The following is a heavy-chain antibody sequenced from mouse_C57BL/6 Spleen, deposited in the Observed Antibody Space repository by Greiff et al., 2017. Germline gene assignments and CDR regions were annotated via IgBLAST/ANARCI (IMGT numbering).Heavy chain of an antibody. V-gene: IGHV14-2*01. CDR2: IDPEDGET. D-gene: IGHD1-1*01. CDR1: GFNIKDYY. Sequence: VQLQQSGAELVKPGASVKLSCTASGFNIKDYYMHWVQQRTEQGLEWLGRIDPEDGETKYAPKFQGTATITADPSSNTAYLQLSSLTSEDTAVYYGARAIYYDGSSDWYFDVGGTGTTVTVSS. CDR3: ARAIYYDGSSDWYFDV. J-gene: IGHJ1*03.